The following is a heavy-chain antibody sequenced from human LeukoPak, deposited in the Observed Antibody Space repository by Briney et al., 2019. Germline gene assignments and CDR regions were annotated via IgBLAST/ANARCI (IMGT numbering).Heavy chain of an antibody. CDR1: GGTFTSYA. J-gene: IGHJ4*02. CDR2: IIPIFGTA. Sequence: GASVKVSCKASGGTFTSYAISWVRQAPGQGLEWMGGIIPIFGTANYAQKFLGRVTITTDESTSTAYLELGSLRSADTAVYYRASLPGIAVAGTRNYYFDYWGQGTLVTVSS. V-gene: IGHV1-69*05. D-gene: IGHD6-19*01. CDR3: ASLPGIAVAGTRNYYFDY.